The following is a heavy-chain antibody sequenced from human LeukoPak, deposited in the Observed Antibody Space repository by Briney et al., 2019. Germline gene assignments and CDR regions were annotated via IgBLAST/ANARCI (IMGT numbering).Heavy chain of an antibody. CDR2: ISYSGST. CDR1: GGSITSSKYF. V-gene: IGHV4-39*07. J-gene: IGHJ4*02. CDR3: AGLGVMVLVYQFEY. Sequence: SETLSLTCAVSGGSITSSKYFWGWIRQPPGKELELIGIISYSGSTDYNPSLKSRVTISTDASTNQSSLKLTSVTAADTAVYYCAGLGVMVLVYQFEYWGRGTPVIVSS. D-gene: IGHD2-8*01.